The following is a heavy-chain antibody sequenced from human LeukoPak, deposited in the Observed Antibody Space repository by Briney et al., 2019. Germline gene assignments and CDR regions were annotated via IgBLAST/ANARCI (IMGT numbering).Heavy chain of an antibody. Sequence: PGGSLRLSCAASGFTFSSYGMHWVRQAPGKGLEWVAVISYDGSNKYYADSVKGRFTISRDNSKNTLYLQMNSLRAEDTAVYYCAKEKGHSSGWLNWFDPWGQGTLVTVSS. CDR1: GFTFSSYG. D-gene: IGHD6-19*01. CDR2: ISYDGSNK. CDR3: AKEKGHSSGWLNWFDP. J-gene: IGHJ5*02. V-gene: IGHV3-30*18.